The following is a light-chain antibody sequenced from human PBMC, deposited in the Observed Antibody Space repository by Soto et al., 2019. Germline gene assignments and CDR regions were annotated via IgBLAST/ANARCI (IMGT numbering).Light chain of an antibody. CDR2: AAS. CDR3: QQYYSYPRT. J-gene: IGKJ1*01. Sequence: AIRMTQSPSSLSASTGDRVTITCRASQGISSYLACYQQKPGKAPKLLIYAASTVQSGVPSRFSGSGSGTDFTLTISCLQSEDFATYYCQQYYSYPRTFGQGTKVDIK. CDR1: QGISSY. V-gene: IGKV1-8*01.